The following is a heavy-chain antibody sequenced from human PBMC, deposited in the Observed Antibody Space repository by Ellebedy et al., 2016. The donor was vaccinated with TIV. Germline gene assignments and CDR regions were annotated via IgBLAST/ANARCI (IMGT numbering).Heavy chain of an antibody. CDR3: AKESAKRLFDFDY. D-gene: IGHD6-25*01. J-gene: IGHJ4*02. CDR2: IRRDGNEK. CDR1: GFTFSSSW. V-gene: IGHV3-7*05. Sequence: GESLKISXVASGFTFSSSWMSWVRQAPGKGLEWVANIRRDGNEKYYLDSVKGRFTISRDDSQSTLYLQMNSLRAEDTAMYYCAKESAKRLFDFDYWGRGTLVTVSS.